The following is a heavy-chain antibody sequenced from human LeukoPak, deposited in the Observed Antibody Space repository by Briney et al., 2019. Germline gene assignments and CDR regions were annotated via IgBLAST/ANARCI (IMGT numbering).Heavy chain of an antibody. CDR3: ARDPAPLAVAGNYFDY. CDR1: GFTFSSYS. Sequence: GRSLRLSCAASGFTFSSYSMNWVRQAPGKGLEWVSSISSSSYIYYADSVKGRFTISRDNAKNSLYLQMNSLRAEDTAVYYCARDPAPLAVAGNYFDYWGQGTLVTVSS. J-gene: IGHJ4*02. V-gene: IGHV3-21*01. D-gene: IGHD6-19*01. CDR2: ISSSSYI.